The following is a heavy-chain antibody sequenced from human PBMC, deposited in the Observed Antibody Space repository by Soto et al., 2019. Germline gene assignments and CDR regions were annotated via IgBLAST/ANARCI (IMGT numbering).Heavy chain of an antibody. J-gene: IGHJ6*02. D-gene: IGHD2-2*02. Sequence: GASVKVSCKASGFTFTSSAVQWVRQARGQRLEWVGWIVVGSGNTNYAQKFQERVTITRDMSTSTAYMELSSLRSEDTAVYYCAAAIWRGGYCSCTSCYRGPYYYYGMDVWGQGTTVTVSS. V-gene: IGHV1-58*01. CDR2: IVVGSGNT. CDR1: GFTFTSSA. CDR3: AAAIWRGGYCSCTSCYRGPYYYYGMDV.